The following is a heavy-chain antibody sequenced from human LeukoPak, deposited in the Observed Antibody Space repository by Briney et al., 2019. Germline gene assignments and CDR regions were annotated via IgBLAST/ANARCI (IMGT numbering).Heavy chain of an antibody. Sequence: GGSLRLSCAASGFTFSSYSMNWVRQAPGKGLEWVSYISSSSSTLYYAASVKGRFTISRDHAKNSLYLQMNSLRAEDTAVYYCAREMVTIGWGFDYWGQGTLVTVSS. CDR2: ISSSSSTL. J-gene: IGHJ4*02. V-gene: IGHV3-48*01. CDR1: GFTFSSYS. CDR3: AREMVTIGWGFDY. D-gene: IGHD5-24*01.